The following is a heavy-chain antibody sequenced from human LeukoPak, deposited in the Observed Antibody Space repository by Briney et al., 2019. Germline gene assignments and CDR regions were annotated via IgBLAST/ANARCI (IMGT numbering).Heavy chain of an antibody. J-gene: IGHJ6*02. Sequence: PGRSLRLSCAASGFTFSSYGMHWVRQAPGKGLEWVAIIWYDGSNKYYADSVEGRFTISRDNSKNTLYLQMNSLGAEDTAVYYCARDFARSMDVWGQGTTVTVSS. CDR1: GFTFSSYG. V-gene: IGHV3-33*01. CDR3: ARDFARSMDV. CDR2: IWYDGSNK.